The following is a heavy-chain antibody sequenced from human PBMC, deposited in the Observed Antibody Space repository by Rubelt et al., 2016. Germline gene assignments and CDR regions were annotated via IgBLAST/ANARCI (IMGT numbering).Heavy chain of an antibody. J-gene: IGHJ4*02. D-gene: IGHD1-7*01. CDR1: GGSFSAHY. CDR3: AKDYGNSMWDY. Sequence: VQLQESGPGLVKPSGTLSLTCTVYGGSFSAHYWSWIRQPPGKGLEWVSVIYSGGSTYYADSVKGRFTISRDNSKNTLYLQMNSLRAEDTAVYYCAKDYGNSMWDYWGQGTLVTVSS. V-gene: IGHV3-66*01. CDR2: IYSGGST.